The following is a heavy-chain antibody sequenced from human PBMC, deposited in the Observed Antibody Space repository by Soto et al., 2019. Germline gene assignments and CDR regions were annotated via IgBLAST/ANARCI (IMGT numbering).Heavy chain of an antibody. CDR3: AKRRSVVVAAATGY. V-gene: IGHV3-23*01. CDR1: GFTFSSYA. J-gene: IGHJ4*02. CDR2: ISGSADST. Sequence: PGGSLRLTCAASGFTFSSYAMSWVRQAPGKGLEWVSVISGSADSTYYADSVKGRFTISRDNSKNTLYLQMNSLRAEDTAVYYCAKRRSVVVAAATGYWGQGTLVTVSS. D-gene: IGHD2-15*01.